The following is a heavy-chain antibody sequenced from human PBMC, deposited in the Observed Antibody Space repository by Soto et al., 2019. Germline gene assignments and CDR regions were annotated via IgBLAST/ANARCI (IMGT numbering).Heavy chain of an antibody. D-gene: IGHD1-26*01. J-gene: IGHJ4*02. CDR3: ARGASRWLPYYFDY. Sequence: SETLSLTCSFSCGSISGYYWSWIRQPPGRGLEWIGYIYYSGSTSYNPSLKSRVTISVDTSKNRFSLKLSSVTAADTAVYYCARGASRWLPYYFDYWGQGALVTVSS. CDR2: IYYSGST. CDR1: CGSISGYY. V-gene: IGHV4-59*01.